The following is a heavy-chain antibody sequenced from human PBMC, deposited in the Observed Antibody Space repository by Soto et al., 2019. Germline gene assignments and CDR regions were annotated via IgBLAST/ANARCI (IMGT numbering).Heavy chain of an antibody. V-gene: IGHV1-18*01. Sequence: ASVKVSCKASGYTFTSYGISWVRQAPGQGLEWMGWISAYNGNTNYAQKLQGRVTMTTDTSTSTAYMELRSLRSDDTAVYYCARVLSGIATAFGWFDPWGQGTLVTVSS. CDR2: ISAYNGNT. CDR1: GYTFTSYG. J-gene: IGHJ5*02. D-gene: IGHD6-13*01. CDR3: ARVLSGIATAFGWFDP.